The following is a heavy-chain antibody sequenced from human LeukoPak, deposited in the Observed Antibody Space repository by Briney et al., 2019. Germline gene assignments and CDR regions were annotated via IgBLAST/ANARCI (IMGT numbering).Heavy chain of an antibody. CDR1: GFSIITGYY. Sequence: SETLSLTCAVSGFSIITGYYWGWIRQPPGKGLEWIGNIYPGVNTYYNASLKSRVTISVDTSKNHFSPTVTSVTAADTAVYYCARFISSDRNWFDPWGQGTLVTVSS. V-gene: IGHV4-38-2*01. D-gene: IGHD3-22*01. CDR2: IYPGVNT. CDR3: ARFISSDRNWFDP. J-gene: IGHJ5*02.